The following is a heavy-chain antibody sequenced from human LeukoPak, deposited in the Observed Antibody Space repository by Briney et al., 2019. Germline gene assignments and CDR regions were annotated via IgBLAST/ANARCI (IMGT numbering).Heavy chain of an antibody. D-gene: IGHD3-22*01. CDR2: FDPGDGET. CDR3: ATVGRNYYESSGYYSRKNYNWFDP. CDR1: GYTLTELS. Sequence: ASVKVSCKVSGYTLTELSMHWVRQAPGKGLEWMGGFDPGDGETIYAQKFQGRVTMTEDTSTDTAYLELSSLRSEDTAVYYCATVGRNYYESSGYYSRKNYNWFDPWGQGTLVTVSS. V-gene: IGHV1-24*01. J-gene: IGHJ5*02.